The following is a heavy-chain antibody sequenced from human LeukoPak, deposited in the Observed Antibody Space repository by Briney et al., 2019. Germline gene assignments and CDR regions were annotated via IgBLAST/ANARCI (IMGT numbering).Heavy chain of an antibody. CDR1: GYSISSGYY. V-gene: IGHV4-38-2*02. D-gene: IGHD5-18*01. J-gene: IGHJ5*01. Sequence: PSETLSLTCTVSGYSISSGYYWGWIRQPPGKGLEWIGSIYHSGSTYYNPSLKSRVTISVDTSKNQFSLKVISVTAADTAVYYCARGIGNNGYVNWFDSWGQGTLVTVSS. CDR3: ARGIGNNGYVNWFDS. CDR2: IYHSGST.